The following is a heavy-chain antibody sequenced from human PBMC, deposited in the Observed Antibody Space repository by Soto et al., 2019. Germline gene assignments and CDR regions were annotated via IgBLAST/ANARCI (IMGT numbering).Heavy chain of an antibody. Sequence: QVQLVQSGAEVKKPGASVKVSCKASGYTFSTYGFSWVRQAPGQGLEWMGWIGADNGDTNYAQNFQGRVTMTTDTSTTTSYRELSSLTSDDTAVYFCARDWKGAEGFDPWGQGTLVTVSS. CDR1: GYTFSTYG. CDR2: IGADNGDT. CDR3: ARDWKGAEGFDP. D-gene: IGHD1-1*01. J-gene: IGHJ5*02. V-gene: IGHV1-18*01.